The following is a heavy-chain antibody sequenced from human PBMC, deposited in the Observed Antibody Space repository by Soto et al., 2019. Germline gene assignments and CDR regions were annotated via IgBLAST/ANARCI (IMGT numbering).Heavy chain of an antibody. D-gene: IGHD3-3*01. J-gene: IGHJ6*02. Sequence: PEALSLTCTFSCGYISSGYYWSWIRHPSVKFLEFMGEINHSGSTNYNPSLKSRVTISVDTSKNQFSLKLSSVTAADTAVYYCARTPLYYDFWSGPLGYYYYGMDVWGQGTTVTVSS. CDR1: CGYISSGYY. CDR3: ARTPLYYDFWSGPLGYYYYGMDV. CDR2: INHSGST. V-gene: IGHV4-34*01.